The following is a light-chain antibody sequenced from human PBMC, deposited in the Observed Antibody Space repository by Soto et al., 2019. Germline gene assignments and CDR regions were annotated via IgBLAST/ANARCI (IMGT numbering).Light chain of an antibody. V-gene: IGKV1-5*01. J-gene: IGKJ2*01. Sequence: DIQMTQSPSTLSASVGDRVTITCRASQSISSWLAWYQQKPGKAPKLLIYDASSLESGVPSRFSGSGSGTEFTLTISSLQPDDFATYYCQQYNRRILTFGQGTKLEIK. CDR1: QSISSW. CDR2: DAS. CDR3: QQYNRRILT.